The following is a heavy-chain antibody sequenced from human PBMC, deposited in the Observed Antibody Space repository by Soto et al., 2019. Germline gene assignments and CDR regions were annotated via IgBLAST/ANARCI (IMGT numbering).Heavy chain of an antibody. CDR1: GYTFTSYA. J-gene: IGHJ6*02. V-gene: IGHV1-3*01. D-gene: IGHD1-26*01. CDR2: INAGNGNT. Sequence: QVQLVQSGAEVKKPGASVKVSCKASGYTFTSYAMHWVRQAPGQRLEWMGWINAGNGNTKYSQKFQGRVTITRDTSASTAYMELSSLRSEDTALYYCAAPSGVTSQNYYYYGMDVWGQGTTVTVSS. CDR3: AAPSGVTSQNYYYYGMDV.